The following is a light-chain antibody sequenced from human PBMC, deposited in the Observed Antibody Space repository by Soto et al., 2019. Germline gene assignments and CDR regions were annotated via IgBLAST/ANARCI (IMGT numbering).Light chain of an antibody. J-gene: IGKJ1*01. Sequence: DFQMTQSPSTLSASVGDRVTLTCRASQNIRSRLAWYQQKPGKAPNLLIHGGSILQSGVPPRFSGSGSGTDFTLTISRLEPEDFAVYYCQQYGSSGTFGQGTKVDIK. CDR2: GGS. V-gene: IGKV1-5*01. CDR1: QNIRSR. CDR3: QQYGSSGT.